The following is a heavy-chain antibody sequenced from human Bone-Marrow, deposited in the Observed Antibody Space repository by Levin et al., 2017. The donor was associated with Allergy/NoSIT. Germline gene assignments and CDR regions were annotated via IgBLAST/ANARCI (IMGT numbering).Heavy chain of an antibody. Sequence: PSETLSLTCTVSGGSISSYYWSWIRQPPGKGLEWIGYIYYSGSTNYNPSLKSRVTISVDTSKNQFSLKLSSVTAADTAVYYCARDRYSSSWYLPGDYYYMDVWGKGTTVTVSS. J-gene: IGHJ6*03. CDR3: ARDRYSSSWYLPGDYYYMDV. V-gene: IGHV4-59*01. D-gene: IGHD6-13*01. CDR1: GGSISSYY. CDR2: IYYSGST.